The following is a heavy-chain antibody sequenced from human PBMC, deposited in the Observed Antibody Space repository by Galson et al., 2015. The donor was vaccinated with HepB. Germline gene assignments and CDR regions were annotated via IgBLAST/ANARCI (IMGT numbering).Heavy chain of an antibody. CDR1: GFTVSSNY. Sequence: SLRLCCAASGFTVSSNYMSWVRQAPGKGLEWVSVIYSGGSTYYADSVKGRFTISRDNSKNTLYLQMNSLRAEDTAVYYCASGMTTAFDYWGQGTLVTVSS. V-gene: IGHV3-66*01. J-gene: IGHJ4*02. D-gene: IGHD4-11*01. CDR2: IYSGGST. CDR3: ASGMTTAFDY.